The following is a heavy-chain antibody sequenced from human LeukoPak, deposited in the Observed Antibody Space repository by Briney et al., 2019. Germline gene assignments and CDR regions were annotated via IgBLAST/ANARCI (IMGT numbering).Heavy chain of an antibody. CDR3: ATVELMVRGAPTSHYGMDV. CDR2: FDPEDGET. CDR1: GYTLTELS. Sequence: RASVKVSCKVSGYTLTELSMHWVRQAPGKGLEWMGGFDPEDGETIYAQKFQGRVTMTEDTSTDTAYMELSSPRSEDTAVYYCATVELMVRGAPTSHYGMDVWGQGTTVTVSS. V-gene: IGHV1-24*01. D-gene: IGHD3-10*01. J-gene: IGHJ6*02.